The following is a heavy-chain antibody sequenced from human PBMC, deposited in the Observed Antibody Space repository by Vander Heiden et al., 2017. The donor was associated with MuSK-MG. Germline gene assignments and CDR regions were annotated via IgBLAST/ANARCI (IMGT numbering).Heavy chain of an antibody. Sequence: QVQLQASGPGLVTPSETLSLTCTAPGGSISSYYWSWSRQPPGKGLEWIGYIYYSGSTNYNPSLKSRVTISVDTSKNQFSLKLSSVTAADTAVYYCARGPGSSPRPGAFDIWGQGTMVTVSS. CDR1: GGSISSYY. D-gene: IGHD2-2*01. V-gene: IGHV4-59*01. J-gene: IGHJ3*02. CDR2: IYYSGST. CDR3: ARGPGSSPRPGAFDI.